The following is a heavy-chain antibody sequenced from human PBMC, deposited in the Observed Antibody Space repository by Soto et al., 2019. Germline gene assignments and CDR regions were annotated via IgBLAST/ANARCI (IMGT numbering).Heavy chain of an antibody. Sequence: SETLSLTCTVSGGSISSYYWSWIRQPPGKGLEWIGYIYYSGSTNYNPSLKSRVTISVDTSKNQFSLKLSSVTAADTAVYYCARANLEMATPDFDYWGQGTLVTVSS. J-gene: IGHJ4*02. CDR1: GGSISSYY. V-gene: IGHV4-59*01. CDR3: ARANLEMATPDFDY. CDR2: IYYSGST. D-gene: IGHD5-12*01.